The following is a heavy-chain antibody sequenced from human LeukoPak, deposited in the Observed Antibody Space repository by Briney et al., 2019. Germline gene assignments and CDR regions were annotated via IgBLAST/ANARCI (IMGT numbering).Heavy chain of an antibody. CDR1: GFTFSSYS. CDR3: ARDVIAARFWFDP. D-gene: IGHD6-6*01. Sequence: PGGSLRLSCAASGFTFSSYSMNWVRQAPGQGLEWVSSITRASDYIYYADSVKGRFTISRDNAKNSLYLQMNSLRAEDTAVYYCARDVIAARFWFDPWGQGTLVTVSS. V-gene: IGHV3-21*04. J-gene: IGHJ5*02. CDR2: ITRASDYI.